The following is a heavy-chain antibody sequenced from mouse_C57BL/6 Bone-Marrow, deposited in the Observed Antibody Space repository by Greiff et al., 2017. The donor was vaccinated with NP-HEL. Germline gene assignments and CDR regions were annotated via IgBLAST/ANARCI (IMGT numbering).Heavy chain of an antibody. CDR3: AIDLLPYYFDY. CDR1: GYTFTSYW. Sequence: QVQLQQSGAELVKPGDSVKVSCKASGYTFTSYWMHWVKQRPGQGLEWIGRVHPSDSDTNYNQKFKGKATLTADKSSSNAYLLLSSLTSEDSAVDYIAIDLLPYYFDYWGQGTTLTASS. D-gene: IGHD2-1*01. CDR2: VHPSDSDT. V-gene: IGHV1-74*01. J-gene: IGHJ2*01.